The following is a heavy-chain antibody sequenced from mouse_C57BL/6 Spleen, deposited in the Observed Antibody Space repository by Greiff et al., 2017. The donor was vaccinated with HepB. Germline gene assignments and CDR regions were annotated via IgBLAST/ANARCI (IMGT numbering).Heavy chain of an antibody. CDR3: TFYDGYSYAMDY. CDR1: GFNIKDDY. CDR2: IDPENGDT. Sequence: VQLQQSGAELVRPGASVKLSCTASGFNIKDDYMHWVKQRPEQGLEWIGWIDPENGDTEYASKFQGKATITAETSSNTAYLQLSSLTSEDTAVYYCTFYDGYSYAMDYWGQGTSVTVSS. V-gene: IGHV14-4*01. D-gene: IGHD2-3*01. J-gene: IGHJ4*01.